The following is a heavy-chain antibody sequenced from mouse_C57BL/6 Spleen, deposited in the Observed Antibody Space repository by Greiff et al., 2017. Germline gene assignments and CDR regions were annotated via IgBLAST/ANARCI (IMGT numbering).Heavy chain of an antibody. V-gene: IGHV1-55*01. J-gene: IGHJ4*01. CDR3: ARWGTTNYYAMDY. D-gene: IGHD1-1*01. Sequence: VQLQQSGAELVKPGASVKMSCKASGYTFTSYWITWVKQRPGQGLEWIGDIYPGSGSTNYNEKFKSKATLTVDTSSSTAYMQLSSLTSEDSAVYYCARWGTTNYYAMDYWGQGTSVTVSS. CDR2: IYPGSGST. CDR1: GYTFTSYW.